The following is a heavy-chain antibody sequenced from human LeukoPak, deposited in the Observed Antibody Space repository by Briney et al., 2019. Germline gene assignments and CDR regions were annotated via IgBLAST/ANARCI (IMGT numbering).Heavy chain of an antibody. CDR1: GYTFTSYG. J-gene: IGHJ4*02. D-gene: IGHD6-13*01. V-gene: IGHV1-18*01. CDR2: ISAYNGNT. CDR3: ASVKASAAGTPWDFDY. Sequence: ASVKVSCKASGYTFTSYGISWVRQAPGQGLEWMGWISAYNGNTNYAQKLQGRVTMTTDPSTSTAYMELRSLRSDDTAVYYCASVKASAAGTPWDFDYWGQGTLVTVSS.